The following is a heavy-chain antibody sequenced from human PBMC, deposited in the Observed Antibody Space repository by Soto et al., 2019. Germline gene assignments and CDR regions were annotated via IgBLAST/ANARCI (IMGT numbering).Heavy chain of an antibody. V-gene: IGHV4-31*11. CDR1: GGSISTAGYY. D-gene: IGHD1-26*01. CDR2: IYYTGTT. J-gene: IGHJ4*02. CDR3: ARASRTLRSRKFEN. Sequence: QVQLQESGPGLVKPSQTVALTCAVSGGSISTAGYYWTWIRQHPGGGLEWIGAIYYTGTTYYNPSLRSRETISVDTSKNQFSLKLTSVTVADTAVYYCARASRTLRSRKFENWGQGTLVTVSS.